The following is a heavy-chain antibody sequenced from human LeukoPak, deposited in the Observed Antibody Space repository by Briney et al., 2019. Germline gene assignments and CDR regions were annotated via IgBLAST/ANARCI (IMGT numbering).Heavy chain of an antibody. D-gene: IGHD2-2*01. V-gene: IGHV3-30*18. J-gene: IGHJ6*02. Sequence: GGSLRLSCAASGFTFSSYGMHWVRQAPGKGLEWVAVISYDGSNKYYADSVKGRFTISRDNSKDTLYLQMNSLRAEDTAVYYCAKSGTSYSYCYYGMDVWGQGTTVTVSS. CDR2: ISYDGSNK. CDR3: AKSGTSYSYCYYGMDV. CDR1: GFTFSSYG.